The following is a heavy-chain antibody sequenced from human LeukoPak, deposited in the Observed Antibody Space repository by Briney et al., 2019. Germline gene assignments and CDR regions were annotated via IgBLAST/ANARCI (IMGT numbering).Heavy chain of an antibody. CDR3: TTEVIVVVTATDDY. CDR2: IKSKTDGGTT. Sequence: GGSLRLSCAASGFTFSSAWMSWVRQAPGKGLEWVGRIKSKTDGGTTDYAAPVKGRLTISRDDSKNTLYLQMNSLKTEDTAVYYCTTEVIVVVTATDDYWGQGTLVTVSS. D-gene: IGHD2-21*02. CDR1: GFTFSSAW. V-gene: IGHV3-15*01. J-gene: IGHJ4*02.